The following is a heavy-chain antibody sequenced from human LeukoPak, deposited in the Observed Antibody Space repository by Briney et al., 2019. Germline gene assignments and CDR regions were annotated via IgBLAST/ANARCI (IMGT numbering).Heavy chain of an antibody. D-gene: IGHD3-3*01. Sequence: GGSLRHSCAASGFTFRVYGIHWVRQAPGKGLEWVAFIRYDGNNKYYTDSVKGRLTISRDNSKNTLYLQMDSLRADDSAVYYCAKRGRSGSPGYYMDIWGKGTTVTVSS. CDR3: AKRGRSGSPGYYMDI. J-gene: IGHJ6*03. V-gene: IGHV3-30*02. CDR1: GFTFRVYG. CDR2: IRYDGNNK.